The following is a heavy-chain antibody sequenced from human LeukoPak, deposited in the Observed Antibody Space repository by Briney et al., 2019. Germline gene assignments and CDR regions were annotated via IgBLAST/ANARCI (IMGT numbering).Heavy chain of an antibody. CDR1: GGSISSYY. CDR3: ARKGWLRLPFDY. D-gene: IGHD5-12*01. V-gene: IGHV4-34*01. Sequence: PSETLSLTCTVSGGSISSYYWSWIRQPPGKGLEWIGEINHSGSTNYNPSLKSRVTISVDTSKNQFSLKLSSVTAADTAVYYCARKGWLRLPFDYWGQGTLVTVSS. CDR2: INHSGST. J-gene: IGHJ4*02.